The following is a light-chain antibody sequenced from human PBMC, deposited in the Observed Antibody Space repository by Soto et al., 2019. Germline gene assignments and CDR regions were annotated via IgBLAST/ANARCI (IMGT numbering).Light chain of an antibody. J-gene: IGKJ4*01. V-gene: IGKV3D-11*01. Sequence: EIVLTQSPATLSLSPGERATLSCRASQGIGSYLVWYQQRPGQAPRLLIYDASNRATGIPARFSGSGSGTGFTLTISSLEPEDFAVYYCQQRSDWPINFGGGTKVEIK. CDR3: QQRSDWPIN. CDR2: DAS. CDR1: QGIGSY.